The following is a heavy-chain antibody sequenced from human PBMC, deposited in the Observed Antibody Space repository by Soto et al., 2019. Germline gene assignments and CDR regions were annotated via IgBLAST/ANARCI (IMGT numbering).Heavy chain of an antibody. Sequence: GGSLRLSCTASGFIFSAYSMNWVRQAPGKGLEWVSYISSSGRTIDYTDSVKGRFTVSRDSAKNSLHLQMNGLRDEDTAVYYCARSLNYYDDAAYQRSFYLYYWRQGA. CDR2: ISSSGRTI. CDR3: ARSLNYYDDAAYQRSFYLYY. D-gene: IGHD3-22*01. V-gene: IGHV3-48*02. J-gene: IGHJ4*02. CDR1: GFIFSAYS.